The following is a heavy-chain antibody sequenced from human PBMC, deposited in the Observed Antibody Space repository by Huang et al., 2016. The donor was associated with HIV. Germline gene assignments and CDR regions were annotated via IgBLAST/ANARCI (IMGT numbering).Heavy chain of an antibody. CDR3: ATKADAMDV. V-gene: IGHV3-7*01. J-gene: IGHJ6*02. CDR2: IRQDGSEK. D-gene: IGHD2-8*01. Sequence: LVESGGGLVRPGGSLRLYCAGSTVTFSAYWMTWVQSPGEGLEWVDSIRQDGSEKHYVDSVEGRFNISRDNGKKLLFLEMRSLGVDDTAVYFCATKADAMDVWGQGTTVIVSS. CDR1: TVTFSAYW.